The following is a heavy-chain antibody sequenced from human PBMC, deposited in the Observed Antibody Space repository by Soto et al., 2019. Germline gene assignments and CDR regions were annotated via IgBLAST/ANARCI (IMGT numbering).Heavy chain of an antibody. CDR2: ISSSGTTI. Sequence: GGSLRLSCVVSGFSFSSVWMTWVRQAPGKGLEWVSYISSSGTTIYYTDSVKGRFTISRDNAKNSLFLLMNSLRDEDTAVYYCARYDYSNYGASDVWGQGTTVTVSS. V-gene: IGHV3-48*02. CDR3: ARYDYSNYGASDV. D-gene: IGHD4-4*01. CDR1: GFSFSSVW. J-gene: IGHJ6*02.